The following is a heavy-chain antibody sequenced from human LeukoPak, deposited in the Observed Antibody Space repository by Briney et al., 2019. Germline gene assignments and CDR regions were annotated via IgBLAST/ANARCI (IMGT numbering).Heavy chain of an antibody. Sequence: PGGSLRLSCEGSGFTVSANSMSWVRQAPGRGLEWVSIIYSGGTTYYADSVKGRFTISSDNSKNTLYLQMNSLRVDDTAIYYCARGGGNIVWYWGQGTLVTVSS. J-gene: IGHJ4*02. V-gene: IGHV3-66*01. D-gene: IGHD5/OR15-5a*01. CDR1: GFTVSANS. CDR2: IYSGGTT. CDR3: ARGGGNIVWY.